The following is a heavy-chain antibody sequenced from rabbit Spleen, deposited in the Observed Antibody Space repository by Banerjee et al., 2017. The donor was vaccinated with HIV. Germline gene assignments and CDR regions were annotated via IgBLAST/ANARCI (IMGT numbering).Heavy chain of an antibody. CDR2: IYGGISGST. D-gene: IGHD8-1*01. J-gene: IGHJ6*01. CDR1: GFDFSDNT. Sequence: QSLEESGGGLVKPGASLTLTCTASGFDFSDNTMCWVRQAPGKGLEWIACIYGGISGSTAFATWAIGRFTISKTSSTTVTLQMTSLTVADTATYFCARDSGTSFSSYGMDLWGQGTLVTVS. CDR3: ARDSGTSFSSYGMDL. V-gene: IGHV1S40*01.